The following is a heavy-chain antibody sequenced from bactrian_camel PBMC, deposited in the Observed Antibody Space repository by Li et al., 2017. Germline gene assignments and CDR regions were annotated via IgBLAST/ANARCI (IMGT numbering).Heavy chain of an antibody. V-gene: IGHV3-1*01. J-gene: IGHJ4*01. CDR1: GFSLEDAD. CDR2: ITDDGTA. Sequence: DVQLVESGGGSVQAGDTLELACTASGFSLEDADLGWFRQAPGNDCEWVSTITDDGTADYANSVKGRFTISLDTAKTTLYLQMNSLKPEDTAIYYCAKRAVISGGSWYGALDYWGQGTQVTVS. D-gene: IGHD6*01. CDR3: AKRAVISGGSWYGALDY.